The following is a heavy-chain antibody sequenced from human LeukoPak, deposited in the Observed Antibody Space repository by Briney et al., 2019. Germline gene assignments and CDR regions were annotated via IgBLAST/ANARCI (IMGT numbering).Heavy chain of an antibody. CDR1: GGSFSGYY. CDR3: ARGYIVATIFAPFDY. J-gene: IGHJ4*02. Sequence: SETLSLTCAVYGGSFSGYYWSWIRQPPGKRLEWIGEINHSGSTNYNPSLKSRVTISVDTSKNQFSLKLSSVTAADTAVYYCARGYIVATIFAPFDYWGQGTLVTVSS. D-gene: IGHD5-12*01. V-gene: IGHV4-34*01. CDR2: INHSGST.